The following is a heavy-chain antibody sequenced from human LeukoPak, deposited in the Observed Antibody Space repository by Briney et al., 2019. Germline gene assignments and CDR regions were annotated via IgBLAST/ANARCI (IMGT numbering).Heavy chain of an antibody. CDR2: IYYSGST. V-gene: IGHV4-59*01. Sequence: PSETLSLTCTVSGGSISSYYWSWIRQPPGKGLEWIGFIYYSGSTNYNPSLKSRVTISVDTSKNQFSLKLSSVTAADTAVYYCARDLDSSTPSLDVWGKGTTVTVSS. CDR3: ARDLDSSTPSLDV. J-gene: IGHJ6*04. CDR1: GGSISSYY. D-gene: IGHD6-13*01.